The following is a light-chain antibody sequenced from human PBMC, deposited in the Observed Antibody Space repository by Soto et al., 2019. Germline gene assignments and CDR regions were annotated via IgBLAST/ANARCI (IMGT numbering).Light chain of an antibody. Sequence: DIQMTQSPSSLSASVGDRVTITCRASQSITKYLNWYQQKPGKAPRLLIYAASNLQSGVPSRFSDSGSGKDFTLTISSLQPEEFATYYGQHYSRNPPLTFGQGTMVEVK. CDR2: AAS. CDR1: QSITKY. V-gene: IGKV1-39*01. CDR3: QHYSRNPPLT. J-gene: IGKJ1*01.